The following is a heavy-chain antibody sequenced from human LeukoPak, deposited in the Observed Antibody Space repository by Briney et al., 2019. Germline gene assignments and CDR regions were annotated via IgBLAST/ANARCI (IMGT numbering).Heavy chain of an antibody. CDR2: IYYSGST. D-gene: IGHD6-19*01. Sequence: PSETLSLTCTVSGGSISSYYWSWIRQPPGKGLEWIGYIYYSGSTNYNPSLKSRVTISVDTSKNQFSLKLSSVTAADTAVYYCARGLVAVAGTNWFDPWGQGTLVTVSS. V-gene: IGHV4-59*01. J-gene: IGHJ5*02. CDR1: GGSISSYY. CDR3: ARGLVAVAGTNWFDP.